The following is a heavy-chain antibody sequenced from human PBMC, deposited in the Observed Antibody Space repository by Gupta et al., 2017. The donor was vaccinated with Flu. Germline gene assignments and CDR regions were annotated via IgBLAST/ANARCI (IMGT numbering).Heavy chain of an antibody. CDR3: EKKADYCRKWFPFGS. D-gene: IGHD3-10*01. J-gene: IGHJ4*02. Sequence: HWVRRAPGKGLEWGALISDDGRRNRYADGVRGRFTIPRDESKNTLDLQMNRVRTEDTAVYYCEKKADYCRKWFPFGSWGQGTLVTVPS. V-gene: IGHV3-30*02. CDR2: ISDDGRRN.